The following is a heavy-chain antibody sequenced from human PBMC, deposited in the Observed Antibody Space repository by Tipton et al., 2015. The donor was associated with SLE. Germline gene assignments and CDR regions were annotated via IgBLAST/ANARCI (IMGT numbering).Heavy chain of an antibody. Sequence: TLSLTCTVSGGSISSGSYYWSWIRQHPGKGLEWIGYIYYSGSTYYNPSLKSRVTISVDTSKNQFSLKLSSVTAADTAVYYCARDVEGSVWYFDLWGRGTLVTVSS. J-gene: IGHJ2*01. CDR1: GGSISSGSYY. CDR3: ARDVEGSVWYFDL. V-gene: IGHV4-31*03. CDR2: IYYSGST.